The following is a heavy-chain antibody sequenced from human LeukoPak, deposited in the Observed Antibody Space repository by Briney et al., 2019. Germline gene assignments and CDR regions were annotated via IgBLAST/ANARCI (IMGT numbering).Heavy chain of an antibody. CDR1: GFTFSSYA. Sequence: PGGSLRLSCAASGFTFSSYAMSWVRQAPGKGLEWVSAISGSGFTYYADSVKGRFTISRDNSKNTLYLQMNSLRAEDTAVYYCARDRGGSGWYSYYYYYMDVWGKGTTVTVSS. J-gene: IGHJ6*03. CDR3: ARDRGGSGWYSYYYYYMDV. V-gene: IGHV3-23*01. D-gene: IGHD6-19*01. CDR2: ISGSGFT.